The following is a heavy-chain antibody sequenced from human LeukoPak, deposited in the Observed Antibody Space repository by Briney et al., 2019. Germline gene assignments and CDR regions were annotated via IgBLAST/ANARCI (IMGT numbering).Heavy chain of an antibody. CDR1: GYSISSGYV. J-gene: IGHJ4*02. Sequence: SETLSLTCTVSGYSISSGYVWGWIRQPPGRGLEWIGSFYHSGSTYYNPSLKSRVTVSEDTSKNQFSLKLSSVTAADTAVYYCAKESGSYPPLFDYWGQGTLVAVSS. D-gene: IGHD1-26*01. CDR2: FYHSGST. V-gene: IGHV4-38-2*02. CDR3: AKESGSYPPLFDY.